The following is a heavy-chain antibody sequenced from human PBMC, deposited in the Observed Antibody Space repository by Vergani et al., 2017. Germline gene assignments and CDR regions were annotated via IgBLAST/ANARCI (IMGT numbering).Heavy chain of an antibody. CDR2: ISYDGSNK. D-gene: IGHD4-23*01. CDR3: AGTAIPTTVVTPAGWFDP. Sequence: QVQLVESGGGVVQPGRSLRLSCAASGFTFSSYGMHWVRQAPGKGLEWVAVISYDGSNKYYADSVKGRFTISRDNSKNTLYLQMNSLRAEDTAVYYCAGTAIPTTVVTPAGWFDPWGQGTLVTVSS. J-gene: IGHJ5*02. CDR1: GFTFSSYG. V-gene: IGHV3-30*03.